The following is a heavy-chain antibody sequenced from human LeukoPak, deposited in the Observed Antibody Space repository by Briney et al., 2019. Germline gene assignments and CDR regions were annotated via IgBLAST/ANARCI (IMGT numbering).Heavy chain of an antibody. CDR1: GYTFTSYY. J-gene: IGHJ5*02. CDR2: INPSGGST. V-gene: IGHV1-46*01. CDR3: ARDHHWDLQLRYFDWLSSGNWFDP. Sequence: ASVKVSCKASGYTFTSYYMHWVRQALGQGLEWMGIINPSGGSTSYAQKFQGRVTMTRDTSTSTVYMELSSLRSEDTAVYYCARDHHWDLQLRYFDWLSSGNWFDPWGQGTLVTVSS. D-gene: IGHD3-9*01.